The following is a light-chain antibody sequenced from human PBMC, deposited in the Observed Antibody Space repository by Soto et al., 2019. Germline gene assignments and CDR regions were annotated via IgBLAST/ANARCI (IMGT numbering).Light chain of an antibody. CDR1: SRDVGGYNF. CDR2: EVG. V-gene: IGLV2-14*01. Sequence: QSALTQPASVSGSPGQSITISCTGTSRDVGGYNFVSWYQQYPGEVPKLMIYEVGNRPSGVSNRFSGSKSGNTASLTISGLQAEDEADYYCSSYTSSSILVFGTGTKAPS. J-gene: IGLJ1*01. CDR3: SSYTSSSILV.